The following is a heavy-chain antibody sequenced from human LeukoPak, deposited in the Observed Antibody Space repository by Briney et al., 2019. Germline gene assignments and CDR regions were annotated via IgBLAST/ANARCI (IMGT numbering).Heavy chain of an antibody. J-gene: IGHJ5*02. V-gene: IGHV1-2*02. D-gene: IGHD4-17*01. CDR1: GYTFTGYY. Sequence: GASVKVSCKASGYTFTGYYMHWVRQAPGQGLEWMGWINPNSGGTNYAQKFQGRVTMTRDTSISTAYMELSRLRSDDTAVYYCARGASGVYTVTTSWFDPRGPGTLVTVSS. CDR3: ARGASGVYTVTTSWFDP. CDR2: INPNSGGT.